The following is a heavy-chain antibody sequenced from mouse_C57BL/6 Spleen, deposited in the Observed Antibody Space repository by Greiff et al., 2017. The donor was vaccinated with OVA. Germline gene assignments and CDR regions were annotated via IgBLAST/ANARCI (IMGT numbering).Heavy chain of an antibody. CDR1: GFTFSNYW. Sequence: EVKLVESGGGLVQPGGSMKLSCVASGFTFSNYWMNWVRQSPEKGLEWVAQIRLKSDNYATHYAESVKGRFTISRDDSKSSVYLQMNNVRAEDTGIYYCTELGPWFAYWGQGTLVTVSA. D-gene: IGHD4-1*01. J-gene: IGHJ3*01. V-gene: IGHV6-3*01. CDR2: IRLKSDNYAT. CDR3: TELGPWFAY.